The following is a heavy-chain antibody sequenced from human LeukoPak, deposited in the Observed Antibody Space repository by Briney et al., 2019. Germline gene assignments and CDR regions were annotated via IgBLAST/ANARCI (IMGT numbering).Heavy chain of an antibody. D-gene: IGHD3-22*01. CDR3: AGSHDYDSSGSFDY. CDR1: GFTFSNYG. J-gene: IGHJ4*02. CDR2: ISYDGSNK. V-gene: IGHV3-30*03. Sequence: GGSLRLSCAASGFTFSNYGMHWVRQAPGKGLEWVAVISYDGSNKKYADSVKGRFTISRDNSKNTLYLQMNSLRAEDTAVYYCAGSHDYDSSGSFDYWGQGTLVTVSS.